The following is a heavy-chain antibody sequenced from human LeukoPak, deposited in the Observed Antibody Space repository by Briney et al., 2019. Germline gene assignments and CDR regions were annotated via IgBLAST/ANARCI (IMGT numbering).Heavy chain of an antibody. CDR1: GGSISSGSYY. CDR3: ARYYCSSTSCLFSPYYYYMDV. CDR2: IYTSGST. Sequence: PSETLSLTCTVSGGSISSGSYYWSWIRQPAGKGLEWIGRIYTSGSTNYNPSLKSRVTISVDTSKNQFSLKLSSVTAADTAVYYCARYYCSSTSCLFSPYYYYMDVWGKGTTVTVSS. J-gene: IGHJ6*03. V-gene: IGHV4-61*02. D-gene: IGHD2-2*01.